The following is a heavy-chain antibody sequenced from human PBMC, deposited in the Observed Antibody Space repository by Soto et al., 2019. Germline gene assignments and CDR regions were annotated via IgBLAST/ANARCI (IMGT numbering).Heavy chain of an antibody. D-gene: IGHD3-10*01. J-gene: IGHJ6*02. CDR3: TRSRDGYYNSIDV. Sequence: QVQLVESGGGLVKPGGSLRLSCAASGFTFSDYYRSWIRQAPGKGLEWVSYISSSGSTIYYADSVKGRFTISRDNAKKSMDTKMNILLAEDTAVYYCTRSRDGYYNSIDVWGQRTTVTVSS. CDR2: ISSSGSTI. V-gene: IGHV3-11*01. CDR1: GFTFSDYY.